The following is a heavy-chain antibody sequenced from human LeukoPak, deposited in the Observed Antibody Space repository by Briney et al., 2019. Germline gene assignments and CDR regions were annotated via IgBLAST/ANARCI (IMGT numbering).Heavy chain of an antibody. J-gene: IGHJ4*02. D-gene: IGHD3-22*01. CDR1: GYTFTSYY. Sequence: GASVKVSCKASGYTFTSYYMHWVRQAPGQGLEWMGIINPSGGSTSYAQKFQGRVTMTRDTSTSTVYMELSSLRSEDTAVYYCAKDSSYYYGSTCYIDYWGQGALVTVSS. CDR3: AKDSSYYYGSTCYIDY. CDR2: INPSGGST. V-gene: IGHV1-46*01.